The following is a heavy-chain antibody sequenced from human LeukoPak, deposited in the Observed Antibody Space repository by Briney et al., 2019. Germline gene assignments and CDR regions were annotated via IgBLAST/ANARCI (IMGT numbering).Heavy chain of an antibody. J-gene: IGHJ4*02. V-gene: IGHV1-8*01. Sequence: ASVKVSCKASGYTFTSFDFNWVRQATGQGLEWMGWTKSNNGHTGYAQKFQGRVTMTRDTSISTAYMELSSLTFEDTAVYYCARGPPNWGMVGYWGQGTLVTVSS. CDR2: TKSNNGHT. D-gene: IGHD7-27*01. CDR1: GYTFTSFD. CDR3: ARGPPNWGMVGY.